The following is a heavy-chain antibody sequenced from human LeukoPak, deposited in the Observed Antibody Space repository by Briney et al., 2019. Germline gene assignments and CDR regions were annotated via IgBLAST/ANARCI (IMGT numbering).Heavy chain of an antibody. CDR1: GFTFDDYG. J-gene: IGHJ4*02. V-gene: IGHV3-20*04. CDR2: INWNGGST. CDR3: AREDYYDSSGYYGY. D-gene: IGHD3-22*01. Sequence: GGSLRLSCAASGFTFDDYGMSWVRQAPGKGLEWVSGINWNGGSTGYADSVKGRFTISRENAKNSLYLQMNSLRAEDTALYYCAREDYYDSSGYYGYWGQGTLVTVSS.